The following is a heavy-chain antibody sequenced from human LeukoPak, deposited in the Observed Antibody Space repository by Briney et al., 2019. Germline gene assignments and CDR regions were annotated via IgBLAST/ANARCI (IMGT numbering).Heavy chain of an antibody. Sequence: PGGSLRLSCAASGFTFISYSVNWVRQAPGTGLEWVSSISSSSSYIYYADSVKGRFTISIDNAKNSLYLQMNSLRAEDTAVYYCARAGSSSWYPSFFDYWGQGTLVTVSS. CDR3: ARAGSSSWYPSFFDY. CDR1: GFTFISYS. V-gene: IGHV3-21*01. D-gene: IGHD6-13*01. J-gene: IGHJ4*02. CDR2: ISSSSSYI.